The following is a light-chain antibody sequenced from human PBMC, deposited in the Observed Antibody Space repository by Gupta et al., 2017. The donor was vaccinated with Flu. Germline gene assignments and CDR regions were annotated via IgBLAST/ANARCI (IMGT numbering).Light chain of an antibody. CDR2: KDT. Sequence: SSELSQPPPLSESPGQTARSTCSGDALPKQKAYWYQKRPGQATVCVIDKDTERPSGITERCSGYSSGKTVTWKTXGXQAEEEXDDYCPSSDTATKYEVFGGGTKLTVL. CDR1: ALPKQK. J-gene: IGLJ2*01. CDR3: PSSDTATKYEV. V-gene: IGLV3-25*02.